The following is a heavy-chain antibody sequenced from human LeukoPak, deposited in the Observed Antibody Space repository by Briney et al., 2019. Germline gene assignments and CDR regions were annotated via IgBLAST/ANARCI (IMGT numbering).Heavy chain of an antibody. V-gene: IGHV1-8*01. Sequence: ASVKVSCKASGYTFTSYDINWVRQPTGQGLAGMGWMNPNSGNTGYAQKFQGRVTITRNTSISTAYMELSSLRYDDTAVYYCARVTYGSGSYPLDYWGQETLVTVSS. D-gene: IGHD3-10*01. CDR2: MNPNSGNT. J-gene: IGHJ4*02. CDR1: GYTFTSYD. CDR3: ARVTYGSGSYPLDY.